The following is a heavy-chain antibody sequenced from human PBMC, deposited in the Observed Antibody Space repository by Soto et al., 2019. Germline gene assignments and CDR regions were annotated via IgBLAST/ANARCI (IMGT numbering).Heavy chain of an antibody. Sequence: PGESLKISCKGSGYSFTSYWISWVCQMPGKGLEWMGRIDPSDSYTNYSPSFQGHVTISADKSISTAYLQWSSLKASDTAMYYCARHPRLIVGATGGGVISLYYFDYWGQGTLVTVPQ. J-gene: IGHJ4*02. D-gene: IGHD1-26*01. CDR1: GYSFTSYW. CDR3: ARHPRLIVGATGGGVISLYYFDY. CDR2: IDPSDSYT. V-gene: IGHV5-10-1*01.